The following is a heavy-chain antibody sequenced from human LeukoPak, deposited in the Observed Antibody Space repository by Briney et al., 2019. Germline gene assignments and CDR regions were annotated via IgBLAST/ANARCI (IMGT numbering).Heavy chain of an antibody. CDR3: ARGKYSSGWFLDY. Sequence: SETLSLTCTVSGGSISRYYWSWIRQPPGKGLEWIGYFDNSGSANYNPPLKSRLTISEDTSKNQFALKLTSVTAADTAVYYCARGKYSSGWFLDYWGQGTLVIVSS. V-gene: IGHV4-59*01. CDR2: FDNSGSA. CDR1: GGSISRYY. J-gene: IGHJ4*02. D-gene: IGHD6-19*01.